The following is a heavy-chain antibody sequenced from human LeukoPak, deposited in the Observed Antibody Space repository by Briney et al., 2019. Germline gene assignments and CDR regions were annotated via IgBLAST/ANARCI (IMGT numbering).Heavy chain of an antibody. CDR1: GFTFSSYA. CDR2: ISYDGSNK. D-gene: IGHD6-19*01. V-gene: IGHV3-30-3*01. Sequence: GGSLRLSCAASGFTFSSYAMHWVRQAPGKGLEWVAVISYDGSNKYYADSVKGRFTISRDNSKNTLYLQMNSLRAEDTAVYYCASLLEAVAGTVDDWFDPWGQGTLVTVSS. J-gene: IGHJ5*02. CDR3: ASLLEAVAGTVDDWFDP.